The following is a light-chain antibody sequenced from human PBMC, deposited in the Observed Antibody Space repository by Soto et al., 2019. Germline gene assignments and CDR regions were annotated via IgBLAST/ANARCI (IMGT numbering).Light chain of an antibody. CDR3: QQYGSSPPT. CDR2: AAS. CDR1: QSVSSNY. J-gene: IGKJ2*01. V-gene: IGKV3-20*01. Sequence: EIVLTQSPGTLSLSPGERVTLSCRASQSVSSNYLAWYQQKLGQAPRLLIYAASSRATGVPDGFSGSGSGTGFTLTITRLQPEDFAVYSCQQYGSSPPTFGRGTKLEIK.